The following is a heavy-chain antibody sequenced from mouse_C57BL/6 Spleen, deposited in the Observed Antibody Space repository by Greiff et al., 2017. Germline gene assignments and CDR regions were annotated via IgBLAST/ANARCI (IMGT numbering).Heavy chain of an antibody. CDR1: GYTFTDYN. CDR3: ARSYYGRGYCDV. V-gene: IGHV1-22*01. J-gene: IGHJ1*03. Sequence: EVQLQQSGPELVKPGASVKMSCKASGYTFTDYNMHWVKQSHGKSLEWIGYINPNNGGTSYNQKFKGKATLTVNKSSSTAYMELRSLTSEDSAVYYCARSYYGRGYCDVWGTGTTVTVSS. D-gene: IGHD1-1*01. CDR2: INPNNGGT.